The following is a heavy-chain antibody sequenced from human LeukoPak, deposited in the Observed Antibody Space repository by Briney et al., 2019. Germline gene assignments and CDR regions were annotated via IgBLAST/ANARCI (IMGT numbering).Heavy chain of an antibody. J-gene: IGHJ4*02. V-gene: IGHV4-4*02. D-gene: IGHD5-18*01. CDR2: IYHSGST. CDR1: GDSISGSNW. Sequence: SETLSLTCDVSGDSISGSNWWNWVRPPPGKGLEWIGGIYHSGSTNYNPSLKSRVTMSVDKSKNQFSLKLSSVTAADTAVFYCVRRRYNYGFDSWGQGSLVTVSS. CDR3: VRRRYNYGFDS.